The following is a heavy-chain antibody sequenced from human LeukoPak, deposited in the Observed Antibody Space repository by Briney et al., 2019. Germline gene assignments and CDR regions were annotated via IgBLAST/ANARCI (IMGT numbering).Heavy chain of an antibody. V-gene: IGHV3-15*01. D-gene: IGHD3-10*01. CDR2: IKSKTDGGTT. CDR3: TSVGFGPYYFDN. Sequence: GGSLRLSCAVSEFPFSKAWMSWVRQAPGKGLEWVGRIKSKTDGGTTDYAAPVKGRFTISRDDSKNTLYLQMNSLKTEDTAVYYCTSVGFGPYYFDNWGQGGLVTVSS. CDR1: EFPFSKAW. J-gene: IGHJ4*02.